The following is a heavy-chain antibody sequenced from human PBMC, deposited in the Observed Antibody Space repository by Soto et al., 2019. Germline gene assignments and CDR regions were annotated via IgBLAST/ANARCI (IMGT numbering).Heavy chain of an antibody. J-gene: IGHJ6*02. CDR3: VRDSRRTGVKYFYGFDA. V-gene: IGHV4-61*01. CDR1: GGSVTNGIYY. CDR2: IYYRGAT. D-gene: IGHD3-10*01. Sequence: QVQLQESGPGLVQPSETLSLTCNVSGGSVTNGIYYWSWIRQPPGRGLEWIGYIYYRGATKYNPSLESRVSISVDTPKNQFSLKLTSVTAADTAVYYCVRDSRRTGVKYFYGFDAWGQGTTVTVPS.